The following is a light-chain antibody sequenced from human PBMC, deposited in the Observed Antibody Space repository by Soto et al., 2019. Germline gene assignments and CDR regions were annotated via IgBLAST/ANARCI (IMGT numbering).Light chain of an antibody. CDR2: EVS. CDR1: SSDVGSYNY. V-gene: IGLV2-14*01. CDR3: SSYPTRTTLYV. J-gene: IGLJ1*01. Sequence: QSVLTQPASVSGSPGQSITISCTGTSSDVGSYNYVSWYQLHPGKAPKLMIYEVSNRPSGVSNRFSGSKSGDTASLTISGLQAEDEADYYCSSYPTRTTLYVFXTGTKVTVL.